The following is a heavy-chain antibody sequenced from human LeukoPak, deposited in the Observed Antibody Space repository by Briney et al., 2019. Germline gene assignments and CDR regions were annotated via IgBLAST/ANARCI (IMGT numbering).Heavy chain of an antibody. Sequence: SETLSLTCTVSGGSISSGSYYWSWIRQPAGKGLEWIGRIYTSGSTNYNPSLKSRVTISVDTSKNQFSLKLSSVTAADTAVYYCALLVPRDIGAFDIWGQGTMVTVSS. CDR3: ALLVPRDIGAFDI. CDR1: GGSISSGSYY. J-gene: IGHJ3*02. CDR2: IYTSGST. D-gene: IGHD5-12*01. V-gene: IGHV4-61*02.